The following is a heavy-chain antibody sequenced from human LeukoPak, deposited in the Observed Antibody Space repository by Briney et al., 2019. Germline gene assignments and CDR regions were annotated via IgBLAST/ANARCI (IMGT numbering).Heavy chain of an antibody. J-gene: IGHJ4*02. D-gene: IGHD2-15*01. V-gene: IGHV1-69*01. Sequence: SVTVSCKSSGCTFSIYAISWVRQAPGQGLEWMGGIIPIFGTANYAQKFQGRVTITADESTSTAYMELSSLRSEDTAVYYCASGYCSGGSCYRVEPDYWGQGTLVTVSS. CDR2: IIPIFGTA. CDR3: ASGYCSGGSCYRVEPDY. CDR1: GCTFSIYA.